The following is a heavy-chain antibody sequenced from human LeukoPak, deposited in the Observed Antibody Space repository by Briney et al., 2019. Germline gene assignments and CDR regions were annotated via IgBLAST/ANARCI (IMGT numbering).Heavy chain of an antibody. Sequence: SETLSLTCTASGVSISSYYWSWVRQPPGKGLEWVGYISYSGSTKYNPSLKSRVTISVDTSNYKFSLKLISVTAADTAVYYCARATPGIAAAFDYWGQGTLVTVSS. J-gene: IGHJ4*02. V-gene: IGHV4-59*01. CDR3: ARATPGIAAAFDY. CDR1: GVSISSYY. D-gene: IGHD6-25*01. CDR2: ISYSGST.